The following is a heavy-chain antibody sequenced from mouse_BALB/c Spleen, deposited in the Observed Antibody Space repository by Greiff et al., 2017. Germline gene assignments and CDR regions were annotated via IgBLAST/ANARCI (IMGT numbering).Heavy chain of an antibody. J-gene: IGHJ3*01. D-gene: IGHD2-2*01. V-gene: IGHV1S29*02. Sequence: EVQLQQSGPELVKPGASVKISCKASGYTFTDYNMHWVKQSHGKSLEWIGYIYPYNGGTGYNQKFKSKATLTVDNSSSTAYMELRSLTSEDSAVYYCARGGYYGYPFAYWGQGTLVTVSA. CDR1: GYTFTDYN. CDR3: ARGGYYGYPFAY. CDR2: IYPYNGGT.